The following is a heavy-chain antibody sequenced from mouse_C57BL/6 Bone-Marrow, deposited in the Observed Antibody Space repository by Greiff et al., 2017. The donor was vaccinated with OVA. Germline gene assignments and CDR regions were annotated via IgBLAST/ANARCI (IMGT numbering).Heavy chain of an antibody. CDR1: GYAFTNYL. J-gene: IGHJ2*01. V-gene: IGHV1-54*01. Sequence: QVQLQQSGAELVRPGTSVKVSCKASGYAFTNYLIEWVKQRPGRGLEWIGVINPGSGGTNYNEKFKGKATLTADKSSSTAYMQLSSLTSEDAAVYFCARSAKDFDYWGQGTTLTVSS. CDR2: INPGSGGT. CDR3: ARSAKDFDY.